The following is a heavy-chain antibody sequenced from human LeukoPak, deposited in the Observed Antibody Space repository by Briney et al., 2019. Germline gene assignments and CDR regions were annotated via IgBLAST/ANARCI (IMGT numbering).Heavy chain of an antibody. D-gene: IGHD1-1*01. CDR2: IIPILGIA. Sequence: SVKVSCKASGGTFSSYTISWVRQAPGQGLEWMGRIIPILGIANYAQKFQGRVTITADKSTSTAYMELSSLRSEDTAVYYCASERLGYYYVDVWGKGTTVTVSS. J-gene: IGHJ6*03. CDR1: GGTFSSYT. V-gene: IGHV1-69*02. CDR3: ASERLGYYYVDV.